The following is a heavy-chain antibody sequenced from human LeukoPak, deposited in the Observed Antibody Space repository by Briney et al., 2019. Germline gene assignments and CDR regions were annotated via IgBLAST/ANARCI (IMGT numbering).Heavy chain of an antibody. V-gene: IGHV5-51*01. Sequence: GESLKISCKGSGYSFTSYWIGWVRQMPGKGLEWMGTIYPGDSDTRYSPSFQGQVTISADKSISTAYLQWSSLKASDTAMYYCARQYYDFWSGYSGFDYWGQGTLVTVSS. CDR1: GYSFTSYW. D-gene: IGHD3-3*01. CDR3: ARQYYDFWSGYSGFDY. J-gene: IGHJ4*02. CDR2: IYPGDSDT.